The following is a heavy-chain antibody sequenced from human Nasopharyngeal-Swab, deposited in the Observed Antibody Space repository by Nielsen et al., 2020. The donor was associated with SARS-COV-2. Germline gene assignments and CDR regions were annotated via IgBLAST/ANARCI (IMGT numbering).Heavy chain of an antibody. CDR2: ISDSGGST. Sequence: SCAASALTISSNAMSWVRHAAGKGLEWVSGISDSGGSTYYADSLKGRFTISRDNSKDALYLQMNSLSVEDTAVYYCAKEGGNYSFDYWGQGTLVTVSS. D-gene: IGHD1-26*01. CDR3: AKEGGNYSFDY. V-gene: IGHV3-23*01. J-gene: IGHJ4*02. CDR1: ALTISSNA.